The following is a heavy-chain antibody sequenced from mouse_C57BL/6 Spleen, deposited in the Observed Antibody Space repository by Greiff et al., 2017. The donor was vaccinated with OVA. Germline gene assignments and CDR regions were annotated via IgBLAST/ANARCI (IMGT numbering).Heavy chain of an antibody. CDR2: SRNKANDYTT. D-gene: IGHD1-1*01. CDR1: GFTFSDFY. CDR3: ARNYYGPYWYFDV. V-gene: IGHV7-1*01. Sequence: EVMLVESGGGLVQSGRSLRLSCATSGFTFSDFYMEWVRQAPGKGLEWIAASRNKANDYTTEYSASVKGRFIVSRDTSQSILYLQMNALRAEDTAIYYCARNYYGPYWYFDVWGTGTTVTVSS. J-gene: IGHJ1*03.